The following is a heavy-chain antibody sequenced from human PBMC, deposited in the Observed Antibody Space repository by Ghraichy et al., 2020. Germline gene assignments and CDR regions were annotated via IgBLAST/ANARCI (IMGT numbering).Heavy chain of an antibody. V-gene: IGHV4-39*07. J-gene: IGHJ5*02. D-gene: IGHD3-10*01. Sequence: SETLSLTCTLSGGSISSVTYYWGWIRQPPGKALEWIATIYYSGTTYYNASLKSRVTISIDTSKNQFSLKLTSVTAADTALYYCKTMVRGASNLVGGIDPWGQGTLVTVSS. CDR1: GGSISSVTYY. CDR2: IYYSGTT. CDR3: KTMVRGASNLVGGIDP.